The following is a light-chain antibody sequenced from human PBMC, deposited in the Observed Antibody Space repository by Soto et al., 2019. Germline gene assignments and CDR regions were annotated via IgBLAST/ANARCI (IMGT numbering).Light chain of an antibody. V-gene: IGLV1-44*01. CDR2: SNS. CDR1: SYNIESNT. Sequence: QSVLTQPPSASGTPGQRVTMSCSGYSYNIESNTVNWYQQLPGTAPKLLIYSNSQRPSGVPDRFSGSKSGTSASLAINGLQAEDEADYYCAAWDDRLRGPVFGGGTQLTVL. CDR3: AAWDDRLRGPV. J-gene: IGLJ3*02.